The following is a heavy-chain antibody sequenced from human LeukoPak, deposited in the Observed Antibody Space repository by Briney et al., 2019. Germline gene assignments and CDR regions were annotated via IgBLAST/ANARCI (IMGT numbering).Heavy chain of an antibody. CDR3: AKDRYTMAGTNWFDP. CDR2: ISGSGGST. D-gene: IGHD6-19*01. CDR1: GFTFSSYA. J-gene: IGHJ5*02. Sequence: TGGSLRLSCAASGFTFSSYAMNWVRQAPGKGLEWVSTISGSGGSTYYADSVKGRFTISRDNSKNALYVQMNSLRAEDTAVYYCAKDRYTMAGTNWFDPWGQGTLVTVPS. V-gene: IGHV3-23*01.